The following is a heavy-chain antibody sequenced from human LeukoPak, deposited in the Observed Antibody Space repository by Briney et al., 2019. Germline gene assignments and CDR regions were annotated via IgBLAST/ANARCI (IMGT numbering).Heavy chain of an antibody. V-gene: IGHV3-23*01. CDR1: GFTFSSYA. CDR2: ISGSGGST. Sequence: GGSLRLSCAASGFTFSSYARSWVRQAPGKGLEWVSAISGSGGSTYYADSVKGGFTISRDNSKNTLYLQVTSLRAVDTAVYYCAKDRYYGEIFDYWGQGTLVTVSS. CDR3: AKDRYYGEIFDY. D-gene: IGHD4-17*01. J-gene: IGHJ4*02.